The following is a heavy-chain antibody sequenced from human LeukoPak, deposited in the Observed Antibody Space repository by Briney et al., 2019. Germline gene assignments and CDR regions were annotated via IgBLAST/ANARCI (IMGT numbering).Heavy chain of an antibody. CDR2: IKEDGSEK. Sequence: GGSLRLSCAASGFTFSNYWMNWVRQAPGKGLEWVANIKEDGSEKYYLDSVKGRFTISRGNAKNSLHLQMNSLRAEDTAVYYCARDYGYNWNDVWGQGTLVTVSS. CDR3: ARDYGYNWNDV. D-gene: IGHD1-20*01. CDR1: GFTFSNYW. J-gene: IGHJ4*02. V-gene: IGHV3-7*04.